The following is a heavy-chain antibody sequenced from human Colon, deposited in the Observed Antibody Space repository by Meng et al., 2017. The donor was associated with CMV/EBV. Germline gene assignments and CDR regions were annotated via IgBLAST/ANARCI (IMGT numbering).Heavy chain of an antibody. V-gene: IGHV4-34*01. D-gene: IGHD7-27*01. CDR3: VGDLTGEEDY. CDR1: RGWLGRHY. CDR2: SNTSGRT. Sequence: LTLTCAVSRGWLGRHYWSWIRQSPGKGLEWIGDSNTSGRTNDNPSLKSRITISIDTSRNQFYLNVTTETAADTAIYYCVGDLTGEEDYWGHRNLVTVSS. J-gene: IGHJ4*01.